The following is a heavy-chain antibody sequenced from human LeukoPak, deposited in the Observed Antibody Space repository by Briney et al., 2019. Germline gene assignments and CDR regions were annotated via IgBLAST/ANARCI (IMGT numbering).Heavy chain of an antibody. V-gene: IGHV3-30*02. Sequence: PGESLRLSCATSGFTFSSYGMNWVRQAPGKGLEWVAFIRYDGRDTYYAASVKGRFTISRDNSQNTLDLQMNSLRLEDTAMYYCAKDRYSSSSTFTVNPFDYWGQGTLVTVSS. CDR3: AKDRYSSSSTFTVNPFDY. CDR2: IRYDGRDT. CDR1: GFTFSSYG. J-gene: IGHJ4*02. D-gene: IGHD6-13*01.